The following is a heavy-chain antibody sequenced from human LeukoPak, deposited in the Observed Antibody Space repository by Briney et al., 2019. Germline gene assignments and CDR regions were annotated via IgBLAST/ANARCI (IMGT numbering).Heavy chain of an antibody. CDR3: YVHHYYYYMDV. CDR2: INGDGSAT. Sequence: PGGSLRLSCAASGFTFSNYWMHWVRQAPGEGLVWVSRINGDGSATTYADSVKGRFTISRDNAKNTLYLQVNSLRAEDTAVYYCYVHHYYYYMDVWGKGTTVTVSS. V-gene: IGHV3-74*01. D-gene: IGHD3-16*01. CDR1: GFTFSNYW. J-gene: IGHJ6*03.